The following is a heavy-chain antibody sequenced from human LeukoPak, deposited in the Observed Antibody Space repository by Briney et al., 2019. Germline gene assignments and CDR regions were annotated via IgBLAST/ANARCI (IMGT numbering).Heavy chain of an antibody. CDR1: GYTFTSYA. J-gene: IGHJ4*02. D-gene: IGHD3-9*01. V-gene: IGHV7-4-1*02. CDR2: INTNTGNP. CDR3: ARGTALTGNNRDIELDY. Sequence: ASVKVSCKASGYTFTSYAMNWVRQAPGQGLEWMGWINTNTGNPTYAQGFTGRFVFSLDTSVSTAYLQISSLKAEDTAVYCCARGTALTGNNRDIELDYWGQGTLVTVSS.